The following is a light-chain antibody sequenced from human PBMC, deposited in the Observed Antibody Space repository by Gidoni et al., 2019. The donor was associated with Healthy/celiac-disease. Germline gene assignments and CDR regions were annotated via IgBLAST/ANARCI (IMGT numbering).Light chain of an antibody. CDR3: MQALQTPLR. CDR2: LGS. J-gene: IGKJ1*01. Sequence: DIVMTQSPLSLPVTPGEPASISCRSSQSLLHSNGYNYLDWYLQKPGQPPQLLIYLGSNRASGVPDRFSGSGSGTDFTLKISRVEAEDVGVYYCMQALQTPLRFGQGTKVEIK. V-gene: IGKV2-28*01. CDR1: QSLLHSNGYNY.